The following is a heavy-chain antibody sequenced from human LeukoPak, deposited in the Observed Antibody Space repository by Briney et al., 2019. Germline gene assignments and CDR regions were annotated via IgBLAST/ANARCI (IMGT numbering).Heavy chain of an antibody. J-gene: IGHJ4*02. Sequence: PGGSLRLSCAASGFTVSNSAMSWGRPAPGKGLEWVSDISGSSDDTYYGDSVKGRFTFSRDSSKNTVYLQMNNLRAEDTAVYYCARRHRSGGRCYLVYWGQGTLVTVSS. V-gene: IGHV3-23*01. CDR1: GFTVSNSA. CDR3: ARRHRSGGRCYLVY. CDR2: ISGSSDDT. D-gene: IGHD2-15*01.